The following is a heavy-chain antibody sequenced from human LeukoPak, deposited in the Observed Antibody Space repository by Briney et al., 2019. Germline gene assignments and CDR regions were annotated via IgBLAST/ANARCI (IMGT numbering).Heavy chain of an antibody. CDR2: ISWNSGSI. CDR3: EKTRGVGGSCSDY. Sequence: GGSLRLSCAASGFTFDDYAMHWVRQAPGKGLEWVSGISWNSGSIGYADSVKGRFTISRDNAKNSLYLQMNSLRTEDTALYYCEKTRGVGGSCSDYGARGPLVTVPS. CDR1: GFTFDDYA. J-gene: IGHJ4*02. D-gene: IGHD2-15*01. V-gene: IGHV3-9*01.